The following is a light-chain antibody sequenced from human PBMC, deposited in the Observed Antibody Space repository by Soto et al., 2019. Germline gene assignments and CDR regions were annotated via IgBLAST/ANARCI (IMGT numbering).Light chain of an antibody. Sequence: QLVLTQSPSASGTPGQRVTISCSGSSSNIGSNFVYWYQQIPGTAPKLLIYRNNQRPSGVPDRFSGSKSGTSASLAISGLRSEDEADYYCATWDDSLGGQGVFGGGTKLTVL. CDR1: SSNIGSNF. CDR3: ATWDDSLGGQGV. CDR2: RNN. V-gene: IGLV1-47*01. J-gene: IGLJ3*02.